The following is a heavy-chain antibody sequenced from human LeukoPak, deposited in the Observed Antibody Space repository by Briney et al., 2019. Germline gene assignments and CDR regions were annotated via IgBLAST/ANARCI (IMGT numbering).Heavy chain of an antibody. Sequence: SETLSLTCTVSGGSISSSSYYWGWIRQPPGKGLEWIGSFSYSGSPYYSPTLKSRVTISLDTSTNQFSLNLRSVTAADTAVYYCARHRKYYYMDVWGKGTTVTVSS. CDR3: ARHRKYYYMDV. CDR2: FSYSGSP. V-gene: IGHV4-39*07. CDR1: GGSISSSSYY. J-gene: IGHJ6*03.